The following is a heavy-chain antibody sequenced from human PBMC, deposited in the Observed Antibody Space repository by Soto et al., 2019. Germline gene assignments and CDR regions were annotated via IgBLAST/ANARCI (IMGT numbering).Heavy chain of an antibody. D-gene: IGHD3-22*01. CDR3: ARVYYYDRSGYYFFDY. V-gene: IGHV3-11*03. Sequence: PGGSLRLSCAASGFTFSDYYMSWIRQAPGKGLEWVSYISSSSSYTNYADSVKGRFTISRDNAKNSLYLQMNSLRAEDTAVYYCARVYYYDRSGYYFFDYWGQGTLVTV. J-gene: IGHJ4*02. CDR2: ISSSSSYT. CDR1: GFTFSDYY.